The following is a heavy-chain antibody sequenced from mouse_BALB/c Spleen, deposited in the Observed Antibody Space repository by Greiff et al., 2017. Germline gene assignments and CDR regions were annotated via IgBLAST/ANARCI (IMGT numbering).Heavy chain of an antibody. Sequence: QVQLQQPGAELVRPGASVKLSCKASGYTFTSYWINWVKQRPGQGLEWIGNIYPSDSYTNYNQKFKDKATLTVDKSSSTAYMQLSSPTSEDSAVYYCTRGSGYVSYFDYWGQGTTLTVSS. CDR1: GYTFTSYW. J-gene: IGHJ2*01. CDR2: IYPSDSYT. D-gene: IGHD3-1*01. CDR3: TRGSGYVSYFDY. V-gene: IGHV1-69*02.